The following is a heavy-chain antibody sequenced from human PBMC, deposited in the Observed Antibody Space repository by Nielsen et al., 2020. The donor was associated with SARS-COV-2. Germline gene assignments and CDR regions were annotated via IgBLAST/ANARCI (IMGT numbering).Heavy chain of an antibody. CDR2: IYYSGST. V-gene: IGHV4-39*01. Sequence: SETLSLTCTVSGGSITSNSYFWGWIRQSPGKGLEWIGSIYYSGSTYYNPSLKSRVTISVDTSKNQFSLKLSSVTAADTAVYYCARRRRHRYSSNAAEIDYWGQGTLVTVSS. CDR1: GGSITSNSYF. D-gene: IGHD6-13*01. J-gene: IGHJ4*02. CDR3: ARRRRHRYSSNAAEIDY.